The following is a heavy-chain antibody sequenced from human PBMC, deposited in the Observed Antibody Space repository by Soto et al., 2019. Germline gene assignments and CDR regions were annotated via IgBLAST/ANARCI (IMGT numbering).Heavy chain of an antibody. CDR2: INPSGGST. J-gene: IGHJ4*02. CDR1: GYTFTSYY. CDR3: ATAGGDHDY. Sequence: ASVKVSCKTSGYTFTSYYMHWVRQAPGQGLEWMGIINPSGGSTSYAQKFQGRVTMTRDTSTSTVYMELSGLRSEDTAVYYCATAGGDHDYWGQGTLVTVSS. D-gene: IGHD2-21*01. V-gene: IGHV1-46*03.